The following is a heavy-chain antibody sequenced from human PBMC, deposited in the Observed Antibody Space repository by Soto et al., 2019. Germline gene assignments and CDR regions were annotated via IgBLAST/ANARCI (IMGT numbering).Heavy chain of an antibody. CDR3: ALAAVAGTTEVDY. CDR2: ISYDGSNK. J-gene: IGHJ4*02. CDR1: GFTFSSYG. D-gene: IGHD6-19*01. Sequence: GGSLRLSCAASGFTFSSYGMHWVRQAPGKGLEWVAVISYDGSNKYYADSVKGRFTISRDNSKNTLYMQMNRLRAEDTAVYYCALAAVAGTTEVDYWGQGTLVTVSS. V-gene: IGHV3-30*03.